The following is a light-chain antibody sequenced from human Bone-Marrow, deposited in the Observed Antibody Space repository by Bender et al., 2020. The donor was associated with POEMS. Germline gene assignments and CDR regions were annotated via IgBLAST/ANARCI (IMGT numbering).Light chain of an antibody. CDR3: YSATDNNKM. J-gene: IGLJ3*02. V-gene: IGLV3-1*01. Sequence: YELTQPPSVSVSPGQTASITCSGDKLGDRFACWYQQKPGQSPVMVIYQNVRRPSGIPARFSGSSSGTTVTLTISGAQDEDEADYYCYSATDNNKMFGGGTKLIVL. CDR2: QNV. CDR1: KLGDRF.